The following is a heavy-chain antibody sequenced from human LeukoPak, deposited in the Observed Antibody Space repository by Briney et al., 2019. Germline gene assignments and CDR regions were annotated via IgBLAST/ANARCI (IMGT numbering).Heavy chain of an antibody. D-gene: IGHD3-10*01. Sequence: GESLKISCKGSGYSXXSYWIGWVRQMPXXXLEWMGIIYPGDSDTRYSPSFQGQVTISADKFISTAYLQWSSLKASDTAMYYCARLSWWFGEREVNWFDPWGQGTLVTVSS. V-gene: IGHV5-51*01. CDR1: GYSXXSYW. J-gene: IGHJ5*02. CDR3: ARLSWWFGEREVNWFDP. CDR2: IYPGDSDT.